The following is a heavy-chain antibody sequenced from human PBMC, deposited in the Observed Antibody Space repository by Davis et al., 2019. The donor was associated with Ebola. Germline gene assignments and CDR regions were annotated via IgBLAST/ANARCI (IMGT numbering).Heavy chain of an antibody. CDR1: GFTFGDYA. J-gene: IGHJ4*02. CDR2: IRSKAYGGTT. D-gene: IGHD1-26*01. V-gene: IGHV3-49*03. CDR3: TRGYSGSYTTPFGY. Sequence: GESLKISCTASGFTFGDYAMSWFRQAPGKGLEWVGFIRSKAYGGTTEYAASVKGRFTISRHDSKSIAYLQMNSLKTEDTAVYYCTRGYSGSYTTPFGYWGQGTLVTVSS.